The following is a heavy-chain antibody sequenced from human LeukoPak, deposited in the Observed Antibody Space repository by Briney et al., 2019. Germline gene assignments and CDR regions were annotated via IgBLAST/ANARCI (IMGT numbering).Heavy chain of an antibody. CDR1: GGSISSSTYY. CDR2: IYYSGST. J-gene: IGHJ4*02. Sequence: PSETLSLTCNVSGGSISSSTYYWGWIRQPPGKGLEWIGSIYYSGSTYYNPSLKSRVTISVDTSKNQFSLKLSSVTAADTAVYYCARQSRSGGPGDYWGQGTLVTVSS. D-gene: IGHD2-15*01. CDR3: ARQSRSGGPGDY. V-gene: IGHV4-39*01.